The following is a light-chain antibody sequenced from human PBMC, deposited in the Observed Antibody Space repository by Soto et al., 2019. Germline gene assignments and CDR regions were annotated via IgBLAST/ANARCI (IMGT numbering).Light chain of an antibody. CDR2: DAS. Sequence: DIQMTQSPSSLSASVGDRVTITCQASQDIKNYLTWYQQKPGKAPNLLIYDASNLKTGVPSRFSGSGSGTHVTFTISSLQPEDIATYYCRHYDHRPPLSFGGGTKVEIK. CDR1: QDIKNY. J-gene: IGKJ4*01. V-gene: IGKV1-33*01. CDR3: RHYDHRPPLS.